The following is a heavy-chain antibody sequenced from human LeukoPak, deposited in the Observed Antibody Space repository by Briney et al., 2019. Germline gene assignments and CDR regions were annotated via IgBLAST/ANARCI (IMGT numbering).Heavy chain of an antibody. J-gene: IGHJ4*02. Sequence: SETLSFTCAVYGGSFSGYYWSWIRQPPGKGLEWIGEINHSGSTNYNPSLKSRVTISVDTSKNQFSLKLSSLTAADTAVYYCARYYYGSGSYYRLGFYDYWGQGTLVTVSS. V-gene: IGHV4-34*01. D-gene: IGHD3-10*01. CDR3: ARYYYGSGSYYRLGFYDY. CDR2: INHSGST. CDR1: GGSFSGYY.